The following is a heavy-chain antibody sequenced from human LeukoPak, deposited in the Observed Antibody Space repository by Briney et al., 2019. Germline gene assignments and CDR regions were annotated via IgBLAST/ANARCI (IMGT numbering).Heavy chain of an antibody. CDR3: ARQTTRFDY. Sequence: PSETLSLTCAVSGYSVSSGDYYWSWIRQPPGKGLEWIGYIYYSGSTYYNPSLKSRVTISVDTSKNQFSLKLSSVTAADTAVYYCARQTTRFDYWGQGTLVTVSS. V-gene: IGHV4-30-4*08. CDR2: IYYSGST. CDR1: GYSVSSGDYY. D-gene: IGHD1-1*01. J-gene: IGHJ4*02.